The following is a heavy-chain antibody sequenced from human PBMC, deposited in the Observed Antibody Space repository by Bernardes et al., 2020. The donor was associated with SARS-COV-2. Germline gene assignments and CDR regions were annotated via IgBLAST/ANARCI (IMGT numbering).Heavy chain of an antibody. V-gene: IGHV3-66*01. J-gene: IGHJ6*02. CDR1: GFTVSSNY. Sequence: GGSLRLSCAASGFTVSSNYMSWVRQAPGKGLEWVSVIYSGGSRYYADSLKGSFTISRDNSKNTLYLQMNSLRAEDKAVYYCASSWYYDILTGFNYYGMDVWGQGTTVTVSS. D-gene: IGHD3-9*01. CDR3: ASSWYYDILTGFNYYGMDV. CDR2: IYSGGSR.